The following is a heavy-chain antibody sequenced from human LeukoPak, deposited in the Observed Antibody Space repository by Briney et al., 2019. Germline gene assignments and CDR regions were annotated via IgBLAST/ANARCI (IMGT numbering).Heavy chain of an antibody. D-gene: IGHD1-26*01. J-gene: IGHJ6*03. Sequence: SQTLSLTCTVSGGSISSGDYWSWIRQPAGKGLEWIGRINTSGNTNYNPSLKSRVTMSVDTSKNQFSLKLSSVTAADTAVYYCARGWGYMDVWGRGTTVTVSS. V-gene: IGHV4-61*02. CDR3: ARGWGYMDV. CDR1: GGSISSGDY. CDR2: INTSGNT.